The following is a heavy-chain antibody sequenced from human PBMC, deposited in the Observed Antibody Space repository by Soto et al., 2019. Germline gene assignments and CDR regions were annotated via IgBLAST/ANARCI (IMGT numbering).Heavy chain of an antibody. CDR3: ASRGYNYLGIFDY. J-gene: IGHJ4*02. D-gene: IGHD5-12*01. Sequence: QVQLQQWGAGLLKPSETLSLTCAVYGGSFSGYYWSWIRQPPGKGLEWIGEINHSGSTNYNPSLKSRVTVSVDTSKNQFSLKLSSVTAANTAVYYCASRGYNYLGIFDYWGQGTLVTVSS. CDR1: GGSFSGYY. V-gene: IGHV4-34*01. CDR2: INHSGST.